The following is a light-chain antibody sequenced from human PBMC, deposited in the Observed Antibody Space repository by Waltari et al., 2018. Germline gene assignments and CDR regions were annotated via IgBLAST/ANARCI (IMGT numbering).Light chain of an antibody. CDR1: NIGSKS. CDR3: QVWDDVTDSGV. Sequence: YVLTQPPSVSVDPGKTARLTCGGDNIGSKSVNWYQQKPGQAPVLCMFYDSDRPSEIPERFSGSNSGNTATLTISWVEAGDEADYHCQVWDDVTDSGVFGGGTKLTVL. J-gene: IGLJ3*02. V-gene: IGLV3-21*04. CDR2: YDS.